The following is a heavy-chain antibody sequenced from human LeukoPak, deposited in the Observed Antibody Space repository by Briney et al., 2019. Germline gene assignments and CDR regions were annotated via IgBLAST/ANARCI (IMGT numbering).Heavy chain of an antibody. CDR3: ASIQYYGSGSYYNAGFDP. D-gene: IGHD3-10*01. CDR1: GYTFTGYY. J-gene: IGHJ5*02. CDR2: INPNSGGT. Sequence: GASVKVSCKASGYTFTGYYMHWVRQAPGQGLEWMGWINPNSGGTNYAQKFQGRVTMARDTSISTAYMELSRLRSDDTAVYYCASIQYYGSGSYYNAGFDPWGQGTLVTVSS. V-gene: IGHV1-2*02.